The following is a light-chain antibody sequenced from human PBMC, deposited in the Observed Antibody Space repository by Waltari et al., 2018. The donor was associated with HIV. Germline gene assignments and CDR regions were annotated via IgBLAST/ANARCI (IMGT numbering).Light chain of an antibody. J-gene: IGKJ2*01. CDR2: AAS. V-gene: IGKV1-39*01. CDR1: QSIADY. CDR3: QQSYSTLMYT. Sequence: DIQMAQSPSSLSASGGDRVTITCRASQSIADYLNWYQQKPGRAPRLLIYAASSLQRGVPSRFSGSGSGTHFTLTISSLQPEDFATYYCQQSYSTLMYTFGQGTKLEIK.